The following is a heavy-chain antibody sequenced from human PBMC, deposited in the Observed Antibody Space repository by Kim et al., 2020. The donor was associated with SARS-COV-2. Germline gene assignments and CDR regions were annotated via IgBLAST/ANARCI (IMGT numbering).Heavy chain of an antibody. D-gene: IGHD3-3*01. V-gene: IGHV4-39*01. CDR2: IYYSGST. Sequence: SETLSLTCTVSGGSISSSSYYWGWIRQPPGKGLEWIGSIYYSGSTYYNPSLKSRVTISVDTSKNQFSLKLSSVTAADTAVYYCARPRRGVVEGGAFDIWGQGTMDTVSS. J-gene: IGHJ3*02. CDR1: GGSISSSSYY. CDR3: ARPRRGVVEGGAFDI.